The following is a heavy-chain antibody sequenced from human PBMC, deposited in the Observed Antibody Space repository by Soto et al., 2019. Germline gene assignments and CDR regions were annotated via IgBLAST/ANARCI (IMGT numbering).Heavy chain of an antibody. V-gene: IGHV1-8*02. J-gene: IGHJ4*02. CDR3: AREISGSYRLDY. CDR2: ISAYNGNT. CDR1: GYTFTSYC. D-gene: IGHD1-26*01. Sequence: AXVKVSCKASGYTFTSYCISWVLQAPGQGLEWMGWISAYNGNTGYAQKFQGRVTMTRNTSISTAYMELSSLRSEDTAVYYCAREISGSYRLDYWGQGTLVTVSS.